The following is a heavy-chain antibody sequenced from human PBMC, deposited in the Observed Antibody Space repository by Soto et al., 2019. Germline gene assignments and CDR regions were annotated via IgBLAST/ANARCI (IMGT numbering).Heavy chain of an antibody. Sequence: QVHLVQSGAEVKPGASVKVSCKASGYTFTSYGITWVRQAPGQGLEWMGWISAHNGNTDYAQKLQGRVIVTRDTSTSTAYMELRSLRSDDTAVYYGARGRYGDYWGQGALVTVSS. J-gene: IGHJ4*02. CDR1: GYTFTSYG. CDR3: ARGRYGDY. CDR2: ISAHNGNT. D-gene: IGHD1-1*01. V-gene: IGHV1-18*01.